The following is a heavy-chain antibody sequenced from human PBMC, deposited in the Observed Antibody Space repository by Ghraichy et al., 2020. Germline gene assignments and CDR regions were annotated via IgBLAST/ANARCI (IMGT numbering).Heavy chain of an antibody. CDR2: IYYSGST. J-gene: IGHJ5*02. D-gene: IGHD6-6*01. CDR3: ARTVEYSSSRWWFDP. CDR1: GGSISSGGYY. Sequence: SETLSLTCTVSGGSISSGGYYWSWIRQHPGKGLEWIGYIYYSGSTYYNPSLKSRVTISVDTSKNQFSLKLSSVTAADTAVYYCARTVEYSSSRWWFDPWGQGTLVTVSS. V-gene: IGHV4-31*03.